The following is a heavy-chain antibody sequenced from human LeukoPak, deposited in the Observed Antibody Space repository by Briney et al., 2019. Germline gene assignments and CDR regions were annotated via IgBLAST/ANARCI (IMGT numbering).Heavy chain of an antibody. D-gene: IGHD1-14*01. CDR3: ARHGNHRLNRLDP. J-gene: IGHJ5*02. Sequence: PSETLSLTCGVSGFSFTSGYYWGWIRQPPGRGLERIGSIHHTGRTDYNPSLKSRVTISVDTSKNHFYLNLSSVTAADTAVYYCARHGNHRLNRLDPWGWGTLVTVSS. CDR1: GFSFTSGYY. CDR2: IHHTGRT. V-gene: IGHV4-38-2*01.